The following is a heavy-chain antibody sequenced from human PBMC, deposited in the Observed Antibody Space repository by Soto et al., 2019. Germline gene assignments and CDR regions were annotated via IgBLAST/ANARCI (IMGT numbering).Heavy chain of an antibody. J-gene: IGHJ5*02. Sequence: GGSLRLPCTASGFTFGDYAMSWFRQAPGKGLEWVGFIRSKAYGGTTEYAASVKGRFTISRDDSKSIAYLQMNSLKTEDTAVYYCTRDMGSGSYTGWFEPWGQGTLVTVSS. V-gene: IGHV3-49*03. CDR2: IRSKAYGGTT. CDR3: TRDMGSGSYTGWFEP. CDR1: GFTFGDYA. D-gene: IGHD1-26*01.